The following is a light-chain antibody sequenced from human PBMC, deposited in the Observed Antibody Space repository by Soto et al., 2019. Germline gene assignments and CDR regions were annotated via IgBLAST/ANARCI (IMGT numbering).Light chain of an antibody. V-gene: IGLV2-23*01. CDR2: EGI. CDR3: CSYVGATTYV. CDR1: SSTVGGFNV. Sequence: QSVLTQPASVSGSPGQSITISCTGTSSTVGGFNVVSWCQQHPGKAPKVIIYEGIKRPSGVSNRFSGSNSGSTASLTISGLQAEDEADYYCCSYVGATTYVFGTGTKVTVL. J-gene: IGLJ1*01.